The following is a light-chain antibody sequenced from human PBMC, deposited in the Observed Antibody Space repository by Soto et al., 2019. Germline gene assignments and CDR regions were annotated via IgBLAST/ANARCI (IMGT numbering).Light chain of an antibody. CDR3: LQDYNYPPT. CDR2: EES. Sequence: IHLTQSPSSLSASVGDRVTITCRASQAITNNLAWYQQKPGNPPKLLIYEESTLHSGVPSRFSGRGSGTDFTLTISSLQPEDFATYYCLQDYNYPPTFGQGTKVDI. V-gene: IGKV1-6*01. J-gene: IGKJ1*01. CDR1: QAITNN.